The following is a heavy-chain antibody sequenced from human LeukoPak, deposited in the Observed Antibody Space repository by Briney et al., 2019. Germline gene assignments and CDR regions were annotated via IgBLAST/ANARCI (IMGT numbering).Heavy chain of an antibody. Sequence: ASVKVSCKASGGTFSSYAISWVRQAPGQGLEWMGRIIPILGIANYAQKFQGRVTITADKSTSTAYMELSSLRSEDTAVYYCAIRGEIVGATWQDLLSYYGMDVWGQGTTVTVSS. CDR2: IIPILGIA. D-gene: IGHD1-26*01. J-gene: IGHJ6*02. CDR1: GGTFSSYA. CDR3: AIRGEIVGATWQDLLSYYGMDV. V-gene: IGHV1-69*04.